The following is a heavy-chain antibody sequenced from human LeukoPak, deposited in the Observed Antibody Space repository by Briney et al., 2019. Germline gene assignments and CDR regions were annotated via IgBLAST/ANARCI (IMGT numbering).Heavy chain of an antibody. CDR3: TTIPVASHFDY. D-gene: IGHD2-21*01. CDR2: IRYDGNNK. V-gene: IGHV3-30*02. Sequence: PGGSLRLSCAASGFSFSSYDMYWVRQAPGKGLEWVAFIRYDGNNKYYADSVKGRFTISRDNSESTLYLQLNSLRAEDTAVYYCTTIPVASHFDYWGPGTLVTVSS. CDR1: GFSFSSYD. J-gene: IGHJ4*02.